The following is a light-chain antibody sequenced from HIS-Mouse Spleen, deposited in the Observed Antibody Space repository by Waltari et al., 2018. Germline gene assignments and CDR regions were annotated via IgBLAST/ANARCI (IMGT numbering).Light chain of an antibody. CDR3: YSTDSSGNHRV. Sequence: SSELTQDPAVSVALGQTVRITCSGDALPKKYAYWYQQKSGQAPVLVIYEDSKRPSGIPARFSGSSSGTMATLTISGAQVEDEADYYCYSTDSSGNHRVFGGGTKLTVL. V-gene: IGLV3-10*01. CDR1: ALPKKY. CDR2: EDS. J-gene: IGLJ2*01.